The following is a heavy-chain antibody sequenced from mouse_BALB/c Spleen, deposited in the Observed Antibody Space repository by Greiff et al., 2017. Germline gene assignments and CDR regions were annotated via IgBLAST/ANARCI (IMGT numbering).Heavy chain of an antibody. J-gene: IGHJ3*01. CDR3: TRRVAY. CDR1: GYTFTSYW. CDR2: IYPGSGST. V-gene: IGHV1S22*01. Sequence: LQQPGSELVRPGASVKLSCKASGYTFTSYWMHWVKQRPGQGLEWIGNIYPGSGSTNYDEKFKSKATLTVDTSSSTAYMQLSSLTSEDSAVYYCTRRVAYWGQGTLVTVSA.